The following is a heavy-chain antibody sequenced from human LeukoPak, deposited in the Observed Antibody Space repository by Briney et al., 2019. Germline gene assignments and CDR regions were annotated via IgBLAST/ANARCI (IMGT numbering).Heavy chain of an antibody. CDR2: ISSSSRYI. CDR1: GFSFSTYS. Sequence: GGSLRLSCAASGFSFSTYSMNWVRQAPGKGLEWVSSISSSSRYIFYADSVKGRFTISRDNAKNSLYLQMNSLRAEDTAVYYCARDSDVDLVTTIPRHLDYWGQGTLVTVSS. J-gene: IGHJ4*02. D-gene: IGHD5-12*01. CDR3: ARDSDVDLVTTIPRHLDY. V-gene: IGHV3-21*01.